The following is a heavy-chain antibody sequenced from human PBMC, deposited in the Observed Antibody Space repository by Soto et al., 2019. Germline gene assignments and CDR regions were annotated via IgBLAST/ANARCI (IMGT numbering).Heavy chain of an antibody. CDR2: ISGTGGST. J-gene: IGHJ4*02. CDR3: VKHFDY. CDR1: GFTFSNFA. V-gene: IGHV3-23*01. Sequence: AGSLRLSCAASGFTFSNFAMNWVRQAPGKGLEWVSGISGTGGSTNYAASVEGRFTISRDNSRNTMYLQMNSLRVEDTAIYYCVKHFDYWGQGTQVTVSS.